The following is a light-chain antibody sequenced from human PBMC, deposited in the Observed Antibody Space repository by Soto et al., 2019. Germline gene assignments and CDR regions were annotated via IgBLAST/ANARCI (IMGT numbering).Light chain of an antibody. Sequence: DIQMTQSPSTLSASVGDRVTITCRASQSISSWLAWYQQKPGKAPKLLIYNASSLESGGPSRFSGSGSGTEFTITISSLQPDDFASYYCQQYNSYSRNTFGQGTKLEIK. CDR1: QSISSW. CDR2: NAS. CDR3: QQYNSYSRNT. J-gene: IGKJ2*01. V-gene: IGKV1-5*03.